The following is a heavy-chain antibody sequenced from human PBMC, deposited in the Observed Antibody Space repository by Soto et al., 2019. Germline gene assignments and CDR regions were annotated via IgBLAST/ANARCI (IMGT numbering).Heavy chain of an antibody. CDR1: AGSFSGYY. D-gene: IGHD3-10*01. CDR2: MNHSGST. CDR3: ARGRGLLWFGELRGRDY. J-gene: IGHJ4*02. Sequence: QVQLQQWGAGLLKPSETLSLTCAVYAGSFSGYYWSWIRQPAGKGLEWIGEMNHSGSTNYNPSLKSLVTTSVDTSKNEFSPKLSSVTAADTAVYYCARGRGLLWFGELRGRDYWGQGTLVTVSS. V-gene: IGHV4-34*01.